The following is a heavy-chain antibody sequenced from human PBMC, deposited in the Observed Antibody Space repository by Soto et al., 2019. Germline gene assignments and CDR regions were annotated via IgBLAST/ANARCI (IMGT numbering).Heavy chain of an antibody. Sequence: EVQLVESGGGLVQPGGSLRLSCAASGFTFSSYWMSWVRQAPGKGLEWVANIKQDGSEKYYVDSVKGRFTISRDNAKNXLYLXMXXLRAEDTAVYXCAXXXXXXXXXPFDAFDIWGQGTMVTVSS. V-gene: IGHV3-7*01. CDR1: GFTFSSYW. J-gene: IGHJ3*02. CDR3: AXXXXXXXXXPFDAFDI. CDR2: IKQDGSEK.